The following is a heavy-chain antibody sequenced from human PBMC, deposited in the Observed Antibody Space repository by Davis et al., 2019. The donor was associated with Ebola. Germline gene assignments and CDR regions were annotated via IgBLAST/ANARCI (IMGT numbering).Heavy chain of an antibody. V-gene: IGHV3-30*03. CDR1: GFTFSSYG. D-gene: IGHD6-6*01. Sequence: SLTLSCVASGFTFSSYGMHWVRQAPGKGLEWVAVISYDGSNKYYADSVKGRFTISRDNSKNTLYLQMNSLRAEDTAVYYSARSDYYYGMDVWGKGTTVTVSS. CDR3: ARSDYYYGMDV. CDR2: ISYDGSNK. J-gene: IGHJ6*04.